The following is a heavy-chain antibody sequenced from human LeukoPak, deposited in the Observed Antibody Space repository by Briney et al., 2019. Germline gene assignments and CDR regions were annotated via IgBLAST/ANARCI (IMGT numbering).Heavy chain of an antibody. J-gene: IGHJ4*02. CDR3: ARLDCSSTSCSDY. V-gene: IGHV3-53*01. D-gene: IGHD2-2*01. CDR2: IYSGGNT. Sequence: GGSLRLSCAASGFTVSNNYMTWVRQAPGKGLEWVSVIYSGGNTYYADSAKGRFTISRDNAKNSLYLQMNSLRAEDTAVYYCARLDCSSTSCSDYWGQGTLVAVSS. CDR1: GFTVSNNY.